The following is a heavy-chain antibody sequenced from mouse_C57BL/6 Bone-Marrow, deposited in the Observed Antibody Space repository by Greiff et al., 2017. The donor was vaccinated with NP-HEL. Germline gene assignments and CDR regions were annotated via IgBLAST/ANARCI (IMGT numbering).Heavy chain of an antibody. Sequence: QVQLQQPGAELVKPGASVKMSCKASGYTFTSYWITWVKQRPGQGLEWIGDIYPGSGSTNYNEKFKSKATLTVDKSSSTAYMQLSSLTSEDSAVYYCATIYDGHSRGYFDVWGTGTTVTVSS. J-gene: IGHJ1*03. CDR3: ATIYDGHSRGYFDV. D-gene: IGHD2-3*01. CDR2: IYPGSGST. CDR1: GYTFTSYW. V-gene: IGHV1-55*01.